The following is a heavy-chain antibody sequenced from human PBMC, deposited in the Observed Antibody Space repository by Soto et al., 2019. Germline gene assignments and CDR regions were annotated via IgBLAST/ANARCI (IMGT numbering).Heavy chain of an antibody. CDR1: GGSISSYY. Sequence: SDTLSLTCTVSGGSISSYYWSWIRQPAGKGLEWMGRIYTSGSTNSNPSLKSRVTMSVDASKNQFSLKLSSATAADPAVYSFARACSSNSCYDVFDYWGQGTLVTVSS. CDR2: IYTSGST. CDR3: ARACSSNSCYDVFDY. V-gene: IGHV4-4*07. D-gene: IGHD2-2*01. J-gene: IGHJ4*02.